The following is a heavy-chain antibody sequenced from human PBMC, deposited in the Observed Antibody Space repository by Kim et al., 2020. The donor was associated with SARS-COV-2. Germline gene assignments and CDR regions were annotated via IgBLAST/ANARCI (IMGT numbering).Heavy chain of an antibody. CDR2: GST. Sequence: GSTYYADSVKGRFTISRDNSKNTLYLQMNSLRAEDTAVYYCAKVAGVVGYWGQGTLVTVSS. J-gene: IGHJ4*02. V-gene: IGHV3-23*01. D-gene: IGHD7-27*01. CDR3: AKVAGVVGY.